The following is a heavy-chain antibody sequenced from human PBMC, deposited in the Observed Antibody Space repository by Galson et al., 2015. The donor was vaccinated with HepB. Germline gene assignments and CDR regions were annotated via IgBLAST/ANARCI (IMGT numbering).Heavy chain of an antibody. CDR3: ARVGLWSDSAVPTFDY. D-gene: IGHD5-18*01. Sequence: SVKVSCKASGYIFTSDPIHWVRQAPGQRLEWMGWINAGNGNAKYSQKFQGRVTITRDTSASTVYMELNSLTPEDTAVYYCARVGLWSDSAVPTFDYWGQGTLVTVSS. CDR2: INAGNGNA. CDR1: GYIFTSDP. J-gene: IGHJ4*02. V-gene: IGHV1-3*01.